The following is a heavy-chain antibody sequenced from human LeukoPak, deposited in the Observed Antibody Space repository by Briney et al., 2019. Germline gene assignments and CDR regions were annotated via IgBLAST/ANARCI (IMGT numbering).Heavy chain of an antibody. CDR1: GGSINSYY. V-gene: IGHV4-59*08. D-gene: IGHD3-3*01. J-gene: IGHJ4*02. Sequence: SETLSLTCTVSGGSINSYYWSWIRQPPGKGLEWIGYIYYSGSTNYNPSLKSRVTISVDTSKNQFSLKLSSVTAADTAVYYCARGGGSITIFGVVIHDYFDYWGQGTLVTVSS. CDR2: IYYSGST. CDR3: ARGGGSITIFGVVIHDYFDY.